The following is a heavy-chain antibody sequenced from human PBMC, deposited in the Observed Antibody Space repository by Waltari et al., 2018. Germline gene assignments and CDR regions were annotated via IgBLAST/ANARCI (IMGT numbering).Heavy chain of an antibody. D-gene: IGHD3-10*01. V-gene: IGHV3-23*01. J-gene: IGHJ4*02. CDR3: AKAALDYYGSGAYFDH. CDR2: ISISGT. Sequence: EVQLFQSGGGLVQPGGSLRLSCSASGFSFTNYAMAWGRQTPGKGLEWVSGISISGTYYADSVKGRLTLSRDNSKDTLDLQMNSLRADDTAVYYCAKAALDYYGSGAYFDHWGQGALVTVSS. CDR1: GFSFTNYA.